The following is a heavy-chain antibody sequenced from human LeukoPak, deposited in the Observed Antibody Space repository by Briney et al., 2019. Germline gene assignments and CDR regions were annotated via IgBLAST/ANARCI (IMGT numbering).Heavy chain of an antibody. J-gene: IGHJ4*02. D-gene: IGHD5-12*01. V-gene: IGHV1-8*02. CDR1: SYTFTSYG. CDR2: MNPNSCNT. CDR3: ARDPSGYSNFDY. Sequence: ASVKVSCKASSYTFTSYGINWVRQPTGQGLEGMGWMNPNSCNTGYAQKFQGRVTMTRNTYISTAYMELSSLRSEDTAVYYCARDPSGYSNFDYWGQGTLVTVSS.